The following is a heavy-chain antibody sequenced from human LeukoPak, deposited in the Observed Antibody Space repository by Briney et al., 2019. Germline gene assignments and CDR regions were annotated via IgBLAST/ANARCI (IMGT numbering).Heavy chain of an antibody. D-gene: IGHD6-19*01. CDR3: PRQSYASGWNPFDY. V-gene: IGHV3-23*01. J-gene: IGHJ4*02. Sequence: QPGGSLRLSCAASGFTFSNYAMSWVRQAPGKWLEWVSTISGGGITTYYADSAKGRFTISRDNSKNTMFLQMNSLRADDTAVYYCPRQSYASGWNPFDYWGQGILVTVSS. CDR2: ISGGGITT. CDR1: GFTFSNYA.